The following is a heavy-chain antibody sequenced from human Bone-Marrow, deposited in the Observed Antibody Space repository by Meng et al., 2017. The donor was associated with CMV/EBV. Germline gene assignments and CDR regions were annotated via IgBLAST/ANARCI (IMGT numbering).Heavy chain of an antibody. CDR1: GFTFSGYW. D-gene: IGHD2-2*02. J-gene: IGHJ4*02. CDR3: ARGWAGFYS. Sequence: GGSLRLSCAASGFTFSGYWMKWVRQAPGKGLEWVANIKEDGSEKYYVDSVKGRFTISRDNAKNSLFLQMNSLRAEDTAVYYCARGWAGFYSWGQGTLVTVYS. CDR2: IKEDGSEK. V-gene: IGHV3-7*01.